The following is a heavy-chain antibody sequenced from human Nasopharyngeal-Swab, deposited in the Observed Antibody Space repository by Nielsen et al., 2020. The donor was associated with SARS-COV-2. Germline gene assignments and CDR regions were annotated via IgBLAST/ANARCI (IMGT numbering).Heavy chain of an antibody. CDR1: GFTFSSYG. V-gene: IGHV3-30*03. J-gene: IGHJ6*02. Sequence: GGSLRLSCAASGFTFSSYGMHWVRQAPGKGLEWVAVISYDGSNKYYADSVKGRFTISRDNSKNTLYLQMNSLRAEDTAVYYCASTHGGFGEHYYYYGMDVWGQGTTVTVSS. D-gene: IGHD3-10*01. CDR3: ASTHGGFGEHYYYYGMDV. CDR2: ISYDGSNK.